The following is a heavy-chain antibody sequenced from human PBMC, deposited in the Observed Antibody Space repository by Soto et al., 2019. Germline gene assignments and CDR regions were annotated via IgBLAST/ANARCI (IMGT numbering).Heavy chain of an antibody. D-gene: IGHD2-15*01. J-gene: IGHJ4*02. CDR1: GFTFSSYA. CDR3: AKDPLYCSGGSCYSTGGYFDY. CDR2: ISGSGGST. V-gene: IGHV3-23*01. Sequence: EVQLLESGGGLVQPGGSLRLSCAASGFTFSSYAMSWVRQAPGKGLEWVSAISGSGGSTYYADSVKGRFTISRDNSKNTLYLQMNSLRAEDTDVYYCAKDPLYCSGGSCYSTGGYFDYWGQGTLVTVSS.